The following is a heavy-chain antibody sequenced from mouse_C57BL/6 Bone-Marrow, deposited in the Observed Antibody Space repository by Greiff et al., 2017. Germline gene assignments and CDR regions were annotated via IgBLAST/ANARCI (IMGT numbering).Heavy chain of an antibody. D-gene: IGHD1-1*01. V-gene: IGHV14-2*01. J-gene: IGHJ1*03. CDR2: IDPEDGET. CDR1: GFNIKDYY. CDR3: AREDYGSSFYWYFDV. Sequence: VQLQQSGAELVKPGASVKLSCTASGFNIKDYYMHWVKQRPEQGLEWIGRIDPEDGETKYAPKFPGKATITADTSSNTAYLQLSSLTSEDTAVYYGAREDYGSSFYWYFDVWGTGTTVTVSS.